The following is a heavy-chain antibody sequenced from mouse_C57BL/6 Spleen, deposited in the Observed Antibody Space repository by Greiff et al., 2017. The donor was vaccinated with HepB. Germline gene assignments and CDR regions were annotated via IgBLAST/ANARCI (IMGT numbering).Heavy chain of an antibody. CDR3: ARLLYFDY. J-gene: IGHJ2*01. CDR1: GYTFTDYN. D-gene: IGHD2-12*01. Sequence: EVMLVESGPELVKPGASVKIPCKASGYTFTDYNMDWVKQSHGKSLEWIGDINPNNGGTIYNQKFKGKATLTVDKSSSTAYMQLSSLTSEDSAVYYCARLLYFDYWGQGTTLTVSS. CDR2: INPNNGGT. V-gene: IGHV1-18*01.